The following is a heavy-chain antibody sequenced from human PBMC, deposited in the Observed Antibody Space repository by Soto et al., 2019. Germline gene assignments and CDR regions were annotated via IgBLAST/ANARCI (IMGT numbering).Heavy chain of an antibody. CDR2: ISGSGGST. CDR3: AKNSYMTTVTNHPPSYYFDY. CDR1: GFTFSSYA. J-gene: IGHJ4*02. D-gene: IGHD4-4*01. V-gene: IGHV3-23*01. Sequence: GESLKISCAASGFTFSSYAMSWVRQAPGKGLEWVSAISGSGGSTYYADSVKGRFTISRDNSKNTLYLQMNSLRAEDTAVYYCAKNSYMTTVTNHPPSYYFDYWGQGTLVTVSS.